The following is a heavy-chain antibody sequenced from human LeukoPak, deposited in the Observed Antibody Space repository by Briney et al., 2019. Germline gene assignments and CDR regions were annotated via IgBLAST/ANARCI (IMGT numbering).Heavy chain of an antibody. CDR1: GYTFTGYY. CDR2: INPNSGGT. Sequence: ASVKVSCKASGYTFTGYYMHWVRQAPGQGLEWMGWINPNSGGTNYAQKFQGWVTMTRDTSISTAYMELGRLRSDDTAVYYCARLPLPPYYDFWSGPSYYYYGMDVWGQGTTVTVSS. J-gene: IGHJ6*02. CDR3: ARLPLPPYYDFWSGPSYYYYGMDV. D-gene: IGHD3-3*01. V-gene: IGHV1-2*04.